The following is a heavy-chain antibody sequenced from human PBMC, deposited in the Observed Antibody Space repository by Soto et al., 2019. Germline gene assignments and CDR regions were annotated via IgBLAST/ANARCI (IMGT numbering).Heavy chain of an antibody. D-gene: IGHD3-10*01. CDR1: GGSISSGSYY. J-gene: IGHJ6*02. Sequence: SETLSLTCTVSGGSISSGSYYWSWIRQHPEKGLEWIGYIYYSGTSYYNPSLKSRLTISLDTSKDQFSLKLSSVTAADTAVYYCASSRGYYYYYGMDVWGQGTTVTVSS. V-gene: IGHV4-31*03. CDR3: ASSRGYYYYYGMDV. CDR2: IYYSGTS.